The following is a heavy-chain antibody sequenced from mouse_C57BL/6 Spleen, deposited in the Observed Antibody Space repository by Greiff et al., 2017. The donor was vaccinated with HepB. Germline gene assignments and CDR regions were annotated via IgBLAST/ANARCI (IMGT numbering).Heavy chain of an antibody. D-gene: IGHD1-1*01. CDR3: ARFTKVVARGFAY. Sequence: VQLQQSGPELVKPGASVKIPCKASGYTFTDYNMDWVKQSHGKSLEWIGDINPNNGGTIYNQKFKGKATLTVDKSSSTAYMELRSLTSEDTAVYYCARFTKVVARGFAYWGQGTLVTVSA. J-gene: IGHJ3*01. CDR1: GYTFTDYN. CDR2: INPNNGGT. V-gene: IGHV1-18*01.